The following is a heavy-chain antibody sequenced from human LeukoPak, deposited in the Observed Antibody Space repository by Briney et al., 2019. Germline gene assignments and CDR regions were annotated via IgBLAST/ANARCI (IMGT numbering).Heavy chain of an antibody. CDR1: GFTFSNAW. D-gene: IGHD3-3*01. CDR3: TTSGGLLLEWLSGRS. Sequence: PGGSLRLSCAASGFTFSNAWMSWVRQAPGKGLEWVGRIKSKTDGGTTDYAAPVKGRFTISRDDSKNTLYLQMNSLKTEDTAVYYCTTSGGLLLEWLSGRSWGQGTLVTVSS. CDR2: IKSKTDGGTT. V-gene: IGHV3-15*01. J-gene: IGHJ5*02.